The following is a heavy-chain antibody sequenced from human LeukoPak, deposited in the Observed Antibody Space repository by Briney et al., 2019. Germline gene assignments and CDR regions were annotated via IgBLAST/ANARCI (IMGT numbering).Heavy chain of an antibody. V-gene: IGHV7-4-1*02. CDR2: IHPSTGNP. CDR1: GYTFTGYY. Sequence: ASVKVSCKTSGYTFTGYYMHWVRQAPGQGLEWMGWIHPSTGNPAYAQGFSGRFVFSLDTSVTTTYLQISSLKAEDTAVYFCARAFQSLGGLSLPDYWGQGTLVTVSS. J-gene: IGHJ4*02. CDR3: ARAFQSLGGLSLPDY. D-gene: IGHD3-16*02.